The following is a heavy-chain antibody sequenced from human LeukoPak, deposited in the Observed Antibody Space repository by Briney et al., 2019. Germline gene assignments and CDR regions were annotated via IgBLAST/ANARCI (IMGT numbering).Heavy chain of an antibody. J-gene: IGHJ4*02. CDR2: IYPGDSDT. CDR1: GYSFTSYW. V-gene: IGHV5-51*01. D-gene: IGHD2-15*01. CDR3: ASAYRSGGSCYSGFDY. Sequence: GESLKISCKGSGYSFTSYWIGWVRQMPGKGLEWMGIIYPGDSDTRYSPSFQGQVTISADKSISTAYLQWSSLKASDTAMYYCASAYRSGGSCYSGFDYWGQGTLVTVSS.